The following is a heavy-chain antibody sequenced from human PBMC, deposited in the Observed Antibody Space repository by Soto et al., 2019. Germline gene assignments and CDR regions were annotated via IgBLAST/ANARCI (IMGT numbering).Heavy chain of an antibody. V-gene: IGHV4-59*08. CDR3: AGRPIKRGPSDY. CDR1: GGSISSYY. CDR2: IYYSGST. Sequence: SETLSLTCTVSGGSISSYYWGRIRQPPGKGLEWIGYIYYSGSTNYNPSLKSRVTISVDTSKNQFSLKLSSVTAADTAVYYCAGRPIKRGPSDYWGQGTLVTVSS. D-gene: IGHD3-10*01. J-gene: IGHJ4*02.